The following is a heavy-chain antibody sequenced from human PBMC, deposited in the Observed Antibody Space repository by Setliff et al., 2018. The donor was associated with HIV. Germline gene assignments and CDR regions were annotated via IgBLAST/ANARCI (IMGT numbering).Heavy chain of an antibody. D-gene: IGHD6-19*01. V-gene: IGHV4-61*02. J-gene: IGHJ6*03. CDR1: GGSISTGGYY. CDR2: VYSTGST. CDR3: ARDYGSGWHSYYYLDV. Sequence: PSETLSLTCTVSGGSISTGGYYWSWIRQPAGKGLEWIGRVYSTGSTKYNPSLKSRVTISADTSKNQFSLKLSSVTAADTAVYFCARDYGSGWHSYYYLDVWGNGTTVTVSS.